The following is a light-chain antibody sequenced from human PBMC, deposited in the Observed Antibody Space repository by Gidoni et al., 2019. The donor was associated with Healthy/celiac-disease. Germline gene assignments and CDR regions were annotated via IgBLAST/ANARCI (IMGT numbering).Light chain of an antibody. CDR3: IIWHSSAVV. CDR1: SGINVGTYR. Sequence: QAVLTQPSSLSASPGASASLTCTLRSGINVGTYRIYWYQQKPGTPPQYLLRYKSDSDKQQGSGVPSRFSGSKDASANAGILLISGLQSEDEADYYCIIWHSSAVVFGGGTKLTVL. J-gene: IGLJ2*01. CDR2: YKSDSDK. V-gene: IGLV5-45*03.